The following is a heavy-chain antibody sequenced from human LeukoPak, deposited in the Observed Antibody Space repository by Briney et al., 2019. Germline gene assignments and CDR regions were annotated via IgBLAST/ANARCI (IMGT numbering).Heavy chain of an antibody. CDR2: IHYTGAT. J-gene: IGHJ4*02. Sequence: SETLSLTCAVYGGSITGYYWSWIRQTPGRGLEWVREIHYTGATSYNPSLKSRATISTDTSKNQFSLRLSSVTATATAVYYCARVNILPGYCFDFWGQGALVTVSS. V-gene: IGHV4-34*01. D-gene: IGHD3-9*01. CDR3: ARVNILPGYCFDF. CDR1: GGSITGYY.